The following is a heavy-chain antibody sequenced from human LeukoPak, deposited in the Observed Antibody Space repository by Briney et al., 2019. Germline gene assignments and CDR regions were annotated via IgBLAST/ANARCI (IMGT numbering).Heavy chain of an antibody. D-gene: IGHD4-23*01. CDR3: AREPGNGWFDP. Sequence: PGGSLRPSCAASGFTFSSYEMNWVRQAPGKGLEWVSYISSSGSTIYYADSVKGRFTISRDNAKNSLYLQMNSLRAEDTAVYYCAREPGNGWFDPWGQGTLVTVSS. V-gene: IGHV3-48*03. J-gene: IGHJ5*02. CDR2: ISSSGSTI. CDR1: GFTFSSYE.